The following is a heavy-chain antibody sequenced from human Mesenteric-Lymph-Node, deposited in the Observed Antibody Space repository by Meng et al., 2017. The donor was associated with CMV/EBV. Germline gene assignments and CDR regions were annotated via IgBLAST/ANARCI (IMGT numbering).Heavy chain of an antibody. CDR3: AKNRRFSYGMDV. V-gene: IGHV3-30*02. Sequence: GESLKISCAASGFNFATYNIHWVRQAPGKGLEWVTIIKNDGGDNEKYYADSVKGRFTISGDNSKNTVYLQMNSLKPEDTAVYYCAKNRRFSYGMDVWGQGTTVTVSS. CDR1: GFNFATYN. J-gene: IGHJ6*02. D-gene: IGHD3-3*01. CDR2: IKNDGGDNEK.